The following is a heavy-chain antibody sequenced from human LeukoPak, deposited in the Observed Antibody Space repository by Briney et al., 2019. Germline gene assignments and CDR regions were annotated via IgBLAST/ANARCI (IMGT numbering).Heavy chain of an antibody. J-gene: IGHJ3*02. CDR2: IKQDGSEK. D-gene: IGHD3-3*01. Sequence: PGGSLRLSCAASGFTFSMYWMSWVRQAPGKGLEWVANIKQDGSEKYYVDSVKGRFTISRDNAKNSLYLQMNSLRAEDTAVYYCARDGPLLERTDGDAFDIWGQGTMVTVSS. CDR3: ARDGPLLERTDGDAFDI. V-gene: IGHV3-7*01. CDR1: GFTFSMYW.